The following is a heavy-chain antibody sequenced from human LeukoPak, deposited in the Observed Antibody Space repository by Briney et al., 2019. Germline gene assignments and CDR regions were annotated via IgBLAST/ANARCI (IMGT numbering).Heavy chain of an antibody. V-gene: IGHV4-34*01. CDR1: GGSFSGYY. Sequence: SSETLSLTCAVYGGSFSGYYWSGIRQPPGKGLEWIGEMNHSGSTKYNPSLKSRVTISVDTSKNQFSLKLSSVTAADTAVYYCARWEIITIFGIDYWGQGTLVTVSS. J-gene: IGHJ4*02. CDR2: MNHSGST. CDR3: ARWEIITIFGIDY. D-gene: IGHD3-3*01.